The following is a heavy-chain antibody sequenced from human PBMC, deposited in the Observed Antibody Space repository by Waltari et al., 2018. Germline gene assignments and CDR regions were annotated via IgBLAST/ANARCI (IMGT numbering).Heavy chain of an antibody. J-gene: IGHJ4*02. CDR2: INYSGSP. CDR3: ARRVGIGDYFDY. CDR1: GDSITSSDHF. V-gene: IGHV4-39*01. D-gene: IGHD2-21*01. Sequence: QLQLQESGPGLVKPSETLSLTCTVSGDSITSSDHFWAWIRQSPGKGLERIGSINYSGSPHYNPSLKSRVTISEDTSKNQFSLRLSSATAADTGVYYCARRVGIGDYFDYWGQGTLVTVSS.